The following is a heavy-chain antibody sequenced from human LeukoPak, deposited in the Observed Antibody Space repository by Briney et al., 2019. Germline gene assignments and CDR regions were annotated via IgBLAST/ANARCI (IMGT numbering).Heavy chain of an antibody. CDR1: GFTFSSYA. D-gene: IGHD2-15*01. V-gene: IGHV3-23*01. Sequence: GGSLRLSCAASGFTFSSYAMSWVRQAPGKGLEWVSAISGSGGSTYYADSVKGRFTISRDNSKNTLYLQMNSLRAEDTAVYYCARCSGGSCYTPLGAFDIWGQGIMVTVSS. CDR3: ARCSGGSCYTPLGAFDI. J-gene: IGHJ3*02. CDR2: ISGSGGST.